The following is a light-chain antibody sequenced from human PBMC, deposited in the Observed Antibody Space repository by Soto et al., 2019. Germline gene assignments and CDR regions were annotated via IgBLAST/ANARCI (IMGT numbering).Light chain of an antibody. J-gene: IGLJ1*01. Sequence: QSVLAQPASVSGSPGQSITISCTGTSSDVGGYNYVSWYQQHPGKAPKLMIYDVSNRPSGVSNRFSGSKSGNTASLTISGLQAEDEADYYCSSYTSSGFGTGTKVTVL. CDR2: DVS. V-gene: IGLV2-14*01. CDR1: SSDVGGYNY. CDR3: SSYTSSG.